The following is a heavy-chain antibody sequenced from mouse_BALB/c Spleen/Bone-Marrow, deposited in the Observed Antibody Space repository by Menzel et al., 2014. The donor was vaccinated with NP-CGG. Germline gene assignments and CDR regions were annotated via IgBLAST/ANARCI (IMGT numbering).Heavy chain of an antibody. CDR1: GYTFTSYY. V-gene: IGHV1S56*01. CDR3: ARDYDYDAWFAY. Sequence: QVQLKESGPELVKPGASVRISCKASGYTFTSYYIHWVKQRPGQGLEWIRWIYPGNVNTKYNEKFKGKATLTADKSSSTAYMQLSSLTSEDSAVYFCARDYDYDAWFAYWGQGTPVTVSA. D-gene: IGHD2-4*01. CDR2: IYPGNVNT. J-gene: IGHJ3*01.